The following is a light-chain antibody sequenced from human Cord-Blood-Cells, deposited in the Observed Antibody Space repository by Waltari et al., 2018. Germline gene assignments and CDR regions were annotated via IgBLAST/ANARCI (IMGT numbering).Light chain of an antibody. V-gene: IGLV5-45*01. CDR3: MIWHSSAWV. Sequence: QAVLTQPASLSASPGASASLTCTLRSGLNVGTYRIYWYQQQPGSPPQYLLRYKSDSDKQQGSGVPIRFSGSKDASANAGILLISGLQSEDEADYYCMIWHSSAWVFGGGTKLTVL. J-gene: IGLJ3*02. CDR2: YKSDSDK. CDR1: SGLNVGTYR.